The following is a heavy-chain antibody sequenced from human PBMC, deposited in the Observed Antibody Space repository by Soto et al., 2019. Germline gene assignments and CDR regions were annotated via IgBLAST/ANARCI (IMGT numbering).Heavy chain of an antibody. CDR1: GYTFTSYD. Sequence: GASVKVSCKASGYTFTSYDINWVRQATGQGLEWMGWMNPNSGNTGYAQKFQGRVTMTRNTSISTAYMELSSLRSEDTAVYYCARGGRGSWYDYFGEIGFDPWGQGTLVTVSS. J-gene: IGHJ5*02. V-gene: IGHV1-8*01. CDR3: ARGGRGSWYDYFGEIGFDP. CDR2: MNPNSGNT. D-gene: IGHD6-13*01.